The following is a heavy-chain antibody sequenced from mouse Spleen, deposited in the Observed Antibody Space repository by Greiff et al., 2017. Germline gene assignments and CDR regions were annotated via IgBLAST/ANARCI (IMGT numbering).Heavy chain of an antibody. CDR2: ISYSGST. CDR1: GYSFTSGYD. D-gene: IGHD4-1*02. CDR3: ARGSQLGLFFAY. J-gene: IGHJ3*01. Sequence: EVQLQQSGPGLVKPSQSLSLTCTVSGYSFTSGYDCHWIRHFPGNILEWMGYISYSGSTNYNPTLKSRISITHDTSKNHFFLKLNSVTTEDTATYYCARGSQLGLFFAYWGQGTLVTVSA. V-gene: IGHV3-1*01.